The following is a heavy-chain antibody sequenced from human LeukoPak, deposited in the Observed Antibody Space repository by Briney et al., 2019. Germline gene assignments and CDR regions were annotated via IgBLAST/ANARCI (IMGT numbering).Heavy chain of an antibody. V-gene: IGHV3-23*01. CDR1: GFTFSSYA. J-gene: IGHJ4*02. CDR2: ISGSGGST. Sequence: QSGGSLRLSCAASGFTFSSYAMSWVRQAPGKGLEWVSAISGSGGSTYYADSVKGRFTISRDNSKNTLYLQMNSLRAEDTAVYYCAKEFVSYYYDSSGYPFDYWAREPWSPSPQ. D-gene: IGHD3-22*01. CDR3: AKEFVSYYYDSSGYPFDY.